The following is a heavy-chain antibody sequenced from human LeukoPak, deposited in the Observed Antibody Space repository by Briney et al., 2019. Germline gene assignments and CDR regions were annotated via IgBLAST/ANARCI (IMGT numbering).Heavy chain of an antibody. J-gene: IGHJ4*02. CDR2: IYYSGTT. V-gene: IGHV4-39*07. CDR1: GGSISSSSYY. CDR3: ARVAHDLYPYYFDY. Sequence: SETLSLTCTVSGGSISSSSYYWGWIRQPPGKGLEWIGTIYYSGTTYYNPSLKSRVTFSVDTSKNQLSLNMRFVTAADTAVYCCARVAHDLYPYYFDYWGQGTLVTVSS. D-gene: IGHD3-10*01.